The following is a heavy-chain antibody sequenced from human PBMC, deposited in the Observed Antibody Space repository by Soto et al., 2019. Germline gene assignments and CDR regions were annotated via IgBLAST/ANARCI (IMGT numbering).Heavy chain of an antibody. CDR1: GGSFSGYY. CDR3: AGGLDGAILRFLEWLADHYFDY. CDR2: INHSGST. V-gene: IGHV4-34*01. Sequence: PSETLSLTCAVYGGSFSGYYWSWIRQPPGKGLEWIGEINHSGSTNYNPSLKSRVTISVDTSKNQFSLKLSSVTAADTALYYCAGGLDGAILRFLEWLADHYFDYWGQGTLVTVSS. J-gene: IGHJ4*02. D-gene: IGHD3-3*01.